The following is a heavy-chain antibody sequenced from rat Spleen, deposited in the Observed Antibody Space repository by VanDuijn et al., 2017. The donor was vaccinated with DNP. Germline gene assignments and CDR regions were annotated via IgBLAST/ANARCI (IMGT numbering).Heavy chain of an antibody. D-gene: IGHD5-1*01. CDR3: TREDWVLDY. CDR2: ITNTGGGNT. CDR1: GFTFNNYW. V-gene: IGHV5-31*01. Sequence: EVQLVETGGGLVQPGRSLKLSCVASGFTFNNYWMTWIRQAPGKGLEWVASITNTGGGNTYYRDSAKGRFTISRDDAKSTLYLQMNSLRSEDTATYYCTREDWVLDYWGQGVMVTVSS. J-gene: IGHJ2*01.